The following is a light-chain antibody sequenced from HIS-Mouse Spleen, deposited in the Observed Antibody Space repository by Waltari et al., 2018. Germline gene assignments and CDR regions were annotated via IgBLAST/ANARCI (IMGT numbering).Light chain of an antibody. CDR1: SSNIGSNT. CDR3: AAWDDSLNGVV. J-gene: IGLJ2*01. V-gene: IGLV1-44*01. CDR2: SNN. Sequence: QSVLTQPPSASGTPGQRVTISCSGSSSNIGSNTVNWYQQLPGTAPTLLIYSNNPRPSGVPDRFSGSKSGTSASLAISGLQSEDEADYYCAAWDDSLNGVVFGGGTKLTVL.